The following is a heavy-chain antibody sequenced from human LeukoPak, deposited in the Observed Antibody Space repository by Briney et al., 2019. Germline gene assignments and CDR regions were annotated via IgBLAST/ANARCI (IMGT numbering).Heavy chain of an antibody. CDR2: IIPIFGTA. Sequence: VASVKVSCKASGGTFSSYAISWVRQAPGQGLEWMGGIIPIFGTANYAQKFQGRVTITADESTSTAYMELSSLRSEDTAVYYCARSPGGSYFDWLFSLVIDYWGQGTLVTVSS. CDR3: ARSPGGSYFDWLFSLVIDY. J-gene: IGHJ4*02. D-gene: IGHD3-9*01. CDR1: GGTFSSYA. V-gene: IGHV1-69*13.